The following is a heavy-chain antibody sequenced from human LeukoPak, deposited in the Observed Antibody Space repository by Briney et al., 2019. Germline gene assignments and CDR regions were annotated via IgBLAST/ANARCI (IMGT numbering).Heavy chain of an antibody. CDR1: GFTFSSYA. CDR2: ISGRDSNT. V-gene: IGHV3-23*01. J-gene: IGHJ4*02. D-gene: IGHD4-23*01. Sequence: QTGGSLRLSCAASGFTFSSYAMNWVRQAPGKGLEWVSLISGRDSNTYYADSVEGRFTISRDNSKNTLYLQMNSLSAEDTAVYYCAKRSDYGDNGNYFDYWGQGTPVTVSS. CDR3: AKRSDYGDNGNYFDY.